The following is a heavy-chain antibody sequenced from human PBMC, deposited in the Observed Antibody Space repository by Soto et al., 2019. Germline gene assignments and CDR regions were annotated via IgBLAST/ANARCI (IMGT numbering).Heavy chain of an antibody. CDR3: AGGEYDGTTHFYYYAMDV. Sequence: ASVKVSCKASGYTFTSYAMHWVRQAPGQRLEWMGWINAGNGNTKYSQKFQGRVTITRDTSASTAYMELSSLRAEDTAVYYCAGGEYDGTTHFYYYAMDVWGQGTTVTVSS. CDR2: INAGNGNT. V-gene: IGHV1-3*01. CDR1: GYTFTSYA. D-gene: IGHD4-17*01. J-gene: IGHJ6*02.